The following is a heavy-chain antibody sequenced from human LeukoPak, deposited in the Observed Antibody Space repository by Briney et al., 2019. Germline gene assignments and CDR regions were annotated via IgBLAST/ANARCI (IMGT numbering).Heavy chain of an antibody. J-gene: IGHJ4*02. D-gene: IGHD1-1*01. V-gene: IGHV3-30*02. Sequence: GGSLRLSCAASGLTSSSFAINWVRQAPGKGLEWVAFIRYDGSDKYYADSVKGRFTISRDNSKNTLYLQMNNLRVEDTAVYYCAKDRGDWKYFDYWGQGTLVTVSS. CDR2: IRYDGSDK. CDR3: AKDRGDWKYFDY. CDR1: GLTSSSFA.